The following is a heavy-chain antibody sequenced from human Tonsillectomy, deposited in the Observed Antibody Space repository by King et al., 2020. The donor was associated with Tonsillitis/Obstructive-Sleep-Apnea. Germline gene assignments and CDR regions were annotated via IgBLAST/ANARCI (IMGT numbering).Heavy chain of an antibody. V-gene: IGHV1-69*10. J-gene: IGHJ6*02. CDR1: GGTFSNYA. Sequence: FQLVQSGAEVKKPGSSVKVSCKASGGTFSNYAISWVRQAPGQGLEWMGGIIPILDITNYAQKFQGRVTINADKSTSTAYMELSSLRSEDTAVYYCARDRDRSNYYYYYGMDVWGQGTTVTVSS. D-gene: IGHD3-22*01. CDR3: ARDRDRSNYYYYYGMDV. CDR2: IIPILDIT.